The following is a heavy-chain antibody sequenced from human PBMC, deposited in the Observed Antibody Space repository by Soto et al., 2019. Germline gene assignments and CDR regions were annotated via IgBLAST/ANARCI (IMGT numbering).Heavy chain of an antibody. CDR2: ISSGSSNI. J-gene: IGHJ4*02. V-gene: IGHV3-21*01. CDR3: ASATVVAATFDF. D-gene: IGHD2-15*01. Sequence: GGSLRLSCAASGFAFRSYNMNWVRQAPGKGLEWVASISSGSSNIYYADSVKGRFTISRDNTKNSLFLQKDSLRAEDSAVYYCASATVVAATFDFWGQGXLVTVYS. CDR1: GFAFRSYN.